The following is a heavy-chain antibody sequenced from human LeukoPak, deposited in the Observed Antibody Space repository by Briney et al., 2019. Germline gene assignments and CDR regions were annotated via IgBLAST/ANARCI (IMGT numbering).Heavy chain of an antibody. CDR2: INHSGST. J-gene: IGHJ5*02. Sequence: SETLSLTCTVSGGSISSSSYYWGWIRQPPGKGLEWIGEINHSGSTNYNPSLKSRVTISVDTSKNQFSLKLSSVTAADTAVYYCARGGRQITMVRGVASNNWFDPWGQGTLVTVSS. CDR1: GGSISSSSYY. D-gene: IGHD3-10*01. V-gene: IGHV4-39*07. CDR3: ARGGRQITMVRGVASNNWFDP.